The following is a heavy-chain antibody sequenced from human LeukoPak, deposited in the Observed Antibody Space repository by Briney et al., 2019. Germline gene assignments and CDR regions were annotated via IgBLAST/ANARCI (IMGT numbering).Heavy chain of an antibody. CDR3: ARAPRLWFGEYYYYYMDV. D-gene: IGHD3-10*01. CDR2: INPSGGNT. V-gene: IGHV1-46*01. Sequence: ASVKVSCKASGYTFTSYYMHWVRQAPGQGLEWMGIINPSGGNTGYAQKFQGRVTMTRNTSISTAYMELSSLRSEDTAVYYCARAPRLWFGEYYYYYMDVWGKGTTVTISS. CDR1: GYTFTSYY. J-gene: IGHJ6*03.